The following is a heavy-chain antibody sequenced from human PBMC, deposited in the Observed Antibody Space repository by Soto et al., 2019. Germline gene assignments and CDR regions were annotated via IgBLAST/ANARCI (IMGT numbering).Heavy chain of an antibody. Sequence: GGSLRLSCAASGFTFSSYSMNWVRQAPGKGLEWVSYISSSSTIYYADSVKGRFTISRDNAKNSLYLQMNSLRAEDTAVYYCARDHQPTYGDYVDYYYYMDVWGKGTTVTVSS. CDR2: ISSSSTI. J-gene: IGHJ6*03. V-gene: IGHV3-48*01. D-gene: IGHD4-17*01. CDR3: ARDHQPTYGDYVDYYYYMDV. CDR1: GFTFSSYS.